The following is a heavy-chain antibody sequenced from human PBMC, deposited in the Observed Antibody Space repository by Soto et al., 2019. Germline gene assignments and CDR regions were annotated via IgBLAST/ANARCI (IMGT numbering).Heavy chain of an antibody. CDR2: AHHSGRT. V-gene: IGHV4-4*02. CDR3: ARSEATALDF. CDR1: GDSMIISNW. Sequence: SETLSLTCTVSGDSMIISNWWNWVRQSPGKGLEWIGEAHHSGRTNYNPSLKSRVTISVDRSQNHFSLQLTSVTAADTAVYYCARSEATALDFWGHGTLVTVAS. J-gene: IGHJ4*01.